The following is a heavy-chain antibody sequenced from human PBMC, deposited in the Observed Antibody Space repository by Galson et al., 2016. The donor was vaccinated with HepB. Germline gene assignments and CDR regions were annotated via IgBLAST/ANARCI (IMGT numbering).Heavy chain of an antibody. Sequence: SETLSLTCIVSGGPISGHYWSWIRQSPVKGLEYIGYIFYTGTTDYNPSLKSRVTISVDTSKNQFSLRLTSVTAADTAIYFCARIDFGLDVWGQGTTVTVSS. J-gene: IGHJ6*02. CDR1: GGPISGHY. CDR3: ARIDFGLDV. CDR2: IFYTGTT. D-gene: IGHD3/OR15-3a*01. V-gene: IGHV4-59*11.